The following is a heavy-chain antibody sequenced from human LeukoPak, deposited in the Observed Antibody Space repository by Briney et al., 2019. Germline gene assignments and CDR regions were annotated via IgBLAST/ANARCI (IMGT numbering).Heavy chain of an antibody. CDR2: VRTTAEGETT. CDR1: GFNFNDDW. J-gene: IGHJ4*02. V-gene: IGHV3-15*01. Sequence: GGSLRLSCEGSGFNFNDDWMTWIRQAPGKGLEWVGRVRTTAEGETTDYGAPLSGRFIISREDSKRMVDLQMNRHDTDDTALYYCTAGLGKSDDDGWGQGTLVGVCS. CDR3: TAGLGKSDDDG. D-gene: IGHD3-3*01.